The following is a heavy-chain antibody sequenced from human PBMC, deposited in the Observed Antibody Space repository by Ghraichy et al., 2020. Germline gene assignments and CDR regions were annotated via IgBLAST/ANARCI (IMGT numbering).Heavy chain of an antibody. CDR1: GFTFSSYS. V-gene: IGHV3-48*02. CDR2: ISSSSSTI. Sequence: SCAASGFTFSSYSMSWVRQAPGKGLDWVSYISSSSSTIYYADSVKGRFTISRDNAKNSLHLQMNSLRDEDTAVYYCARPNREYYDFWSGYYRNWGQGTLVTVSS. D-gene: IGHD3-3*01. CDR3: ARPNREYYDFWSGYYRN. J-gene: IGHJ4*02.